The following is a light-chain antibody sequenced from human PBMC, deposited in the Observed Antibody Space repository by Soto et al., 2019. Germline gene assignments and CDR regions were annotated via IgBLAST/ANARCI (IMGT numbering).Light chain of an antibody. J-gene: IGKJ2*01. CDR2: ASS. V-gene: IGKV1-39*01. CDR3: HQGHSAPYT. CDR1: RNIRNY. Sequence: DIQMTQSPSSLSASVGDSVTISCRASRNIRNYLNWYQQKPGKAPKLLIYASSSLHGEVPSRFAGSGSGTDFTLAVIGVQPVDFATYFGHQGHSAPYTCGKGT.